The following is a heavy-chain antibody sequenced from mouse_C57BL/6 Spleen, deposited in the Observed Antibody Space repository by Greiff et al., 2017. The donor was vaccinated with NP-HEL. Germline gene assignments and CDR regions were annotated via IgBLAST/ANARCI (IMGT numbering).Heavy chain of an antibody. J-gene: IGHJ2*01. CDR2: IWRGGST. CDR3: AMAIYDGYYDYFGY. D-gene: IGHD2-3*01. V-gene: IGHV2-5*01. Sequence: VQLQQSGPGLVQPSQSLSITCTVSGFSLTSYGVHWVRQSPGKGLEWLGVIWRGGSTDYNAAFMSRLSITKDNSKSQVFFKMNSLQADDTAIYYCAMAIYDGYYDYFGYWGQGTTLTVSS. CDR1: GFSLTSYG.